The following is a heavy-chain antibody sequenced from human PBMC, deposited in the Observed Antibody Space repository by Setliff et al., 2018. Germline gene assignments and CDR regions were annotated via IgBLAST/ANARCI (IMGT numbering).Heavy chain of an antibody. D-gene: IGHD2-8*01. Sequence: ASVKVSCKASGYTLIIYGISWVRQAPGQGLEWMGWIGAYTGNTNYAQKFQGRVTMTTDTSTSTAYMELRSLRSDDTAVYYCSRLVRYCTTTTCQSVPGAEVWGQGTLVTVSS. J-gene: IGHJ4*02. CDR2: IGAYTGNT. CDR3: SRLVRYCTTTTCQSVPGAEV. V-gene: IGHV1-18*01. CDR1: GYTLIIYG.